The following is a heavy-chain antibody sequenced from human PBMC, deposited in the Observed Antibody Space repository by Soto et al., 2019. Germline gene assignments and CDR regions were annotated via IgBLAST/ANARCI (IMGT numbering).Heavy chain of an antibody. CDR3: ARESMITFGGPLNWFDP. J-gene: IGHJ5*02. D-gene: IGHD3-16*01. CDR2: IIPIFGTA. Sequence: SVKVSCKASGGTFSSYAISWVRQAPGQGLEWMGGIIPIFGTANYAQKFQGRVTITADKSTSTAYMELSSLRSEDTAVYYCARESMITFGGPLNWFDPWGQGTLVTVSS. CDR1: GGTFSSYA. V-gene: IGHV1-69*06.